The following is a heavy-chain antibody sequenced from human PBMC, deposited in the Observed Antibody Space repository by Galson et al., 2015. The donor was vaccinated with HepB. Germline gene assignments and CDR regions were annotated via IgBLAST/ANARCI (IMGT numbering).Heavy chain of an antibody. V-gene: IGHV1-2*06. CDR1: GYTFTGYY. CDR2: INPNSGGT. Sequence: SVKVSCKASGYTFTGYYMHWVRQAPGQGLEWMGRINPNSGGTNYAQKFQGRVTMTRDTSISTAYMELSRLRSEDTAVYYCARDKGLGEVVVTRTFEEWGQGTLVTVSS. J-gene: IGHJ4*02. D-gene: IGHD3-22*01. CDR3: ARDKGLGEVVVTRTFEE.